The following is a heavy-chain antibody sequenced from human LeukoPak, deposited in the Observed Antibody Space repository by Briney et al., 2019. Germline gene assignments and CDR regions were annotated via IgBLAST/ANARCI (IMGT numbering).Heavy chain of an antibody. V-gene: IGHV3-48*01. J-gene: IGHJ4*02. D-gene: IGHD2-2*01. CDR1: GFTFSDYS. CDR3: ARDTKYAFDN. CDR2: IGISSGNT. Sequence: GALRLSCAASGFTFSDYSMNWVRPAPGKRLEWISYIGISSGNTKYADSVKGRFTISGDKAKNSLYLQMNSLRVEDTAVYYCARDTKYAFDNWGQGTLVTVSS.